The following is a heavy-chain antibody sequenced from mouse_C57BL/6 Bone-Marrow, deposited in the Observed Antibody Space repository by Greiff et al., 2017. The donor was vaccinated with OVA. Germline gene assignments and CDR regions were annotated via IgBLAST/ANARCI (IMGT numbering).Heavy chain of an antibody. V-gene: IGHV5-4*01. CDR1: GFTFSSYA. J-gene: IGHJ1*03. Sequence: VQLKESGGGLVKPGGSLKLSCAASGFTFSSYAMSWVRQTPEKRLEWVATISDGGSYTYYPDNVKGRFTISRDNAKNNLYLQMSHLKSEDTAMYYCAEGYFDVWGTGTTVTVSS. CDR3: AEGYFDV. CDR2: ISDGGSYT.